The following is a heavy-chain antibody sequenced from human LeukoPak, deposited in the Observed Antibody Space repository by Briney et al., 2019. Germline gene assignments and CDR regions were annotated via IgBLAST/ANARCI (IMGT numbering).Heavy chain of an antibody. CDR1: GGSFSGYY. J-gene: IGHJ4*02. CDR2: INHSGST. Sequence: SETLSLTCAVYGGSFSGYYWSWIRQPPGKGLEWIGEINHSGSTNYNPSLKSRVTISVDTSKNQFSLKLSSVTAADTAVYYCARQNYYYDSSGYPPYVDYWGQGTLVTVSS. V-gene: IGHV4-34*01. CDR3: ARQNYYYDSSGYPPYVDY. D-gene: IGHD3-22*01.